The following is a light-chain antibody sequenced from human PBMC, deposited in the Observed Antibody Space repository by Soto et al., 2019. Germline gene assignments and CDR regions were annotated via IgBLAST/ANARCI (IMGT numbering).Light chain of an antibody. J-gene: IGKJ1*01. CDR3: QQSYSTPRT. V-gene: IGKV1-39*01. Sequence: IQLTQSPSSLSASVGDRVTITCRASQSISSYLNWYQRKPGKAPKLLIYAASSLQSGVPSRFSGIGSGTDFTLTISSLQPEDFATYYCQQSYSTPRTFGQGTKVDIK. CDR1: QSISSY. CDR2: AAS.